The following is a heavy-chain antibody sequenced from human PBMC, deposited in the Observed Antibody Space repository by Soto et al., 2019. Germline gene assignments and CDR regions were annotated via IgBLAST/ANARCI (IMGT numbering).Heavy chain of an antibody. CDR1: GYTLTTYG. Sequence: QVQLEQSGPEVRKPGASVRVSCKASGYTLTTYGFSWVRQAPGQGLEWMGWVSAYNGATQIEEKFEGRVTMTTDTATATGYLEMRSLRTDDTAVYYCARTCPLGACYKHDLYRYGLDVWGQGTTIIVSS. J-gene: IGHJ6*02. CDR2: VSAYNGAT. D-gene: IGHD3-10*01. CDR3: ARTCPLGACYKHDLYRYGLDV. V-gene: IGHV1-18*04.